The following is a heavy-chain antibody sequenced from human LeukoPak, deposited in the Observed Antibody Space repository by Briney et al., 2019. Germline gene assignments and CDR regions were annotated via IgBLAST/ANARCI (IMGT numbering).Heavy chain of an antibody. V-gene: IGHV3-53*01. CDR2: IYSGGST. Sequence: PGGSLRLSCAASGFTVSSNYMSCVRQAPGKGLEWVSVIYSGGSTYYADSLKGRFTISRDNSKNTLYLQMNSLRAEDTAVYYCARDRGFNWFDPWGQGTLVTVSS. CDR3: ARDRGFNWFDP. CDR1: GFTVSSNY. J-gene: IGHJ5*02.